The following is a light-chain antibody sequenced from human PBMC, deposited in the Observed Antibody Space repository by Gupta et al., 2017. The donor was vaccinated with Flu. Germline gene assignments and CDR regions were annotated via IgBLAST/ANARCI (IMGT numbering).Light chain of an antibody. CDR2: SNN. Sequence: SVLPHPRPASGTPGHEVNISRSGRSSNIGSNNVSWYQQIPGKAPKLLIYSNNKRPSGVPDRFSGSKSGASASLAISGAQSEDEADYYCESWDNSLNGLVFGGGTRLTVL. V-gene: IGLV1-44*01. CDR1: SSNIGSNN. CDR3: ESWDNSLNGLV. J-gene: IGLJ3*02.